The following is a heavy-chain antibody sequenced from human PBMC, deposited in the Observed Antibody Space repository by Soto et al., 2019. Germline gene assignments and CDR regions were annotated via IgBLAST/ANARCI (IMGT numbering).Heavy chain of an antibody. J-gene: IGHJ3*02. CDR1: GYTFTSYY. D-gene: IGHD6-13*01. V-gene: IGHV1-46*01. Sequence: ASVKVSCKASGYTFTSYYMHWVRQAPGQGLEWMGIINPSGGSTSYAQKFQGRVTMTRDTSTSTVYMELSSLRSEDTAVYYCARDIRIAAAGDDGFDIWGQGTMVTVSS. CDR2: INPSGGST. CDR3: ARDIRIAAAGDDGFDI.